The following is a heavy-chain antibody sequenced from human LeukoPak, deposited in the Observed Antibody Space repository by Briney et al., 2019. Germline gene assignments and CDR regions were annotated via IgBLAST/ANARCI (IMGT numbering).Heavy chain of an antibody. Sequence: PGGSLRLSCAASGFTFTNYWMSWVRQAPGKGLELVANIKQDRSEKYYEDSVKGRFTISRDNAKNSLYLQMNSLRAEDTAVYYCARLREIPVFGVVTKSTSYFDYWGQGTLVTVSS. CDR1: GFTFTNYW. J-gene: IGHJ4*02. CDR3: ARLREIPVFGVVTKSTSYFDY. V-gene: IGHV3-7*01. D-gene: IGHD3-3*01. CDR2: IKQDRSEK.